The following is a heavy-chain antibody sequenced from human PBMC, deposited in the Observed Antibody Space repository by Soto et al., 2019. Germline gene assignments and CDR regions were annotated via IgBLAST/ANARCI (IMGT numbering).Heavy chain of an antibody. V-gene: IGHV4-59*01. J-gene: IGHJ6*02. Sequence: PSETLSLSCTVSGGSISSYYWSWIRQPPGKGLEWIGYIYYSGSTNYNPSLKSRVTISVDTSKNQFSLKLSSVTAADTALYYCARVVGGYHYGMAVWGQGTTVTVSS. CDR1: GGSISSYY. D-gene: IGHD2-2*01. CDR3: ARVVGGYHYGMAV. CDR2: IYYSGST.